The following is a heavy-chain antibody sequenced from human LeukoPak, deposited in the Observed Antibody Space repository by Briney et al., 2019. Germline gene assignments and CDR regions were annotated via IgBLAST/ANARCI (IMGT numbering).Heavy chain of an antibody. CDR3: ARDFVGTDAFDI. D-gene: IGHD7-27*01. J-gene: IGHJ3*02. CDR2: IYYSGST. CDR1: GGCISSSSYY. V-gene: IGHV4-39*07. Sequence: PSETLSLTCTVSGGCISSSSYYWGWIRQPPGKGLEWIGSIYYSGSTYYNPSLKSRVTISVDTSKNQFSLKLSSVTAADTAVYYCARDFVGTDAFDIWGQGTMVTVSS.